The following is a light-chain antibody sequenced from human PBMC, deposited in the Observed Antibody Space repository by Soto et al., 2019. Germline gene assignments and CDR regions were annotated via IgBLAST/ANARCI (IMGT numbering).Light chain of an antibody. J-gene: IGLJ2*01. CDR3: CSYAGSYRE. CDR1: SSDFGGHSY. Sequence: QSVLTQPRSVSRSPGQSVTFSCTGTSSDFGGHSYVSWYQQHPGKAPKLMIYDVSKRPSGVPDRFSGSKSGNTASLTISGLQAEDEADYYCCSYAGSYREFGGGTQLTVL. V-gene: IGLV2-11*02. CDR2: DVS.